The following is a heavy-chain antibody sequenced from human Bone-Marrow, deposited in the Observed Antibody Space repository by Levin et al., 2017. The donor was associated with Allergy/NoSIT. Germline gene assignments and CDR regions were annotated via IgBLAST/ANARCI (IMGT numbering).Heavy chain of an antibody. D-gene: IGHD3-3*01. V-gene: IGHV2-5*02. CDR1: GFSLSTSGVG. J-gene: IGHJ5*02. Sequence: SGPTLVKPTQTLTLTCTFSGFSLSTSGVGVGWIRQPPGKALEWLALIYWDDDKRYSPSLKSRPTITKDTSKNQVVLTMTNMDPVDTATYYCAHREIFGVAPGPFDPWGQGTLVTVSS. CDR2: IYWDDDK. CDR3: AHREIFGVAPGPFDP.